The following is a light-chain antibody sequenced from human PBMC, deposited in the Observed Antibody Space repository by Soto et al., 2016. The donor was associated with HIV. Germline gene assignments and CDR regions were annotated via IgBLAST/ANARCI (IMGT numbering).Light chain of an antibody. J-gene: IGLJ1*01. CDR3: LSWDNGDV. V-gene: IGLV3-19*01. Sequence: SSELTQDPSVSVALRQTVRISCQGDSPKNYSASWYQQKPGQAPVLVIYGENIRPSGIPDRFSGSRSGDKVSLTITGAQADDEADYYCLSWDNGDVFGSGTKVTVL. CDR2: GEN. CDR1: SPKNYS.